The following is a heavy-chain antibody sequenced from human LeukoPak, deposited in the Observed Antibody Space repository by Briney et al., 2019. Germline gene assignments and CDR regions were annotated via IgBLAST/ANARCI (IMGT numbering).Heavy chain of an antibody. CDR2: IHDSGST. Sequence: PSETLSLTCTVSGGSIRNYYWTRIRQPPGKGLGWIGYIHDSGSTHYNPSLRSRLTMSIDTSKNQFSLNLSSVTAADTAVYYCATQYASQTLAYGYWGQGTLVTVSS. CDR3: ATQYASQTLAYGY. CDR1: GGSIRNYY. D-gene: IGHD3-16*01. J-gene: IGHJ4*02. V-gene: IGHV4-59*08.